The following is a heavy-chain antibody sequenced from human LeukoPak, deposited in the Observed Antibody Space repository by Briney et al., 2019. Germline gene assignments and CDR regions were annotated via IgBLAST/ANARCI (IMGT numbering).Heavy chain of an antibody. J-gene: IGHJ5*02. CDR2: ISAYNSNR. Sequence: WASVKVSCKASGYTFTSYGISWVRQAPGQGLEWMGWISAYNSNRNYAQKLQGRVTMTTDTSTSTAYMELRRLRSDDTAVYYCARDGCSTASCYIQNWFDPWGQGTLVTVSS. V-gene: IGHV1-18*01. D-gene: IGHD2-2*02. CDR3: ARDGCSTASCYIQNWFDP. CDR1: GYTFTSYG.